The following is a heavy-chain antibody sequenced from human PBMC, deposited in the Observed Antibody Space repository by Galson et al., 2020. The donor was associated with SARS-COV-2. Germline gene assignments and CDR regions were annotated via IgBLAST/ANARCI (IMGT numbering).Heavy chain of an antibody. CDR2: IYTSGST. Sequence: ETSETLSLTCTVAGGSISSYYWSWIRQPAGKGLEWIGRIYTSGSTNYNPTLKSRVTMSVDTSKNQFSLKLSSVTAADTAVYYCARTKVAGHLGGFDYWGQGTLVTVSS. J-gene: IGHJ4*02. V-gene: IGHV4-4*07. CDR3: ARTKVAGHLGGFDY. D-gene: IGHD6-19*01. CDR1: GGSISSYY.